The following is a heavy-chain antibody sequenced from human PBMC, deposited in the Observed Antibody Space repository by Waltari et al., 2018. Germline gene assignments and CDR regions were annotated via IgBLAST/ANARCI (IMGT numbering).Heavy chain of an antibody. CDR2: ISSSSSYI. D-gene: IGHD6-6*01. V-gene: IGHV3-21*01. CDR3: ARVEYSSSFSHG. Sequence: EVQLVESGGGLVKPGGSLRLSCAASGFTFSSYSMNWVRQAPGKGLEWVSSISSSSSYIYYADSVKGRFTISRDNAKNSLYLQMNSLRAEDTAGYYCARVEYSSSFSHGWGQGTLVTVSS. CDR1: GFTFSSYS. J-gene: IGHJ4*02.